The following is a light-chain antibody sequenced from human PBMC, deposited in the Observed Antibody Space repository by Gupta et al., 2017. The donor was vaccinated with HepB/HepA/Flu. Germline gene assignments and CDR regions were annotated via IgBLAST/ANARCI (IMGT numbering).Light chain of an antibody. CDR2: TAS. V-gene: IGKV1-39*01. CDR3: QQSVSTPFT. CDR1: QSISFY. Sequence: DIQMTQSPSSLSASVGDRVTITCRASQSISFYLNWYQQKPGKAPNLLIYTASTLQDVVPSRFGGSGSGTDFTLTISSLQPEDFATYYCQQSVSTPFTFGQGTKLEIK. J-gene: IGKJ2*01.